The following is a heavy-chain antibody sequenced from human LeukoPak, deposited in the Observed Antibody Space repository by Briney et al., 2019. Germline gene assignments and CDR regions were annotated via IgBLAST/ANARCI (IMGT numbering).Heavy chain of an antibody. CDR1: GFTFSSFG. CDR3: ARSYYGSVSYSQYYFDY. J-gene: IGHJ4*02. V-gene: IGHV3-33*01. D-gene: IGHD3-10*01. CDR2: VWYDGSNT. Sequence: GGSLRLSCAASGFTFSSFGMHWVRQAPGKGLEWVAVVWYDGSNTYYADSVKGRFTISRDNSKNTLYLQMNSLRAEDTAVYYCARSYYGSVSYSQYYFDYWGQGTLVTVSS.